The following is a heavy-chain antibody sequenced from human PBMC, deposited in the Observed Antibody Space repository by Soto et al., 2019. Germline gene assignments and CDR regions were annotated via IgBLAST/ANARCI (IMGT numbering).Heavy chain of an antibody. CDR2: IKEDGSET. V-gene: IGHV3-7*01. Sequence: GSRRLSCAPSGFTFRKFAMSWVRQAPGKGLEWVATIKEDGSETYSVDSVKGRFTISRDNARNSVYLQMNSLRDEDTAVYYCTRGHYSNPLGGRGTLVTVSS. CDR3: TRGHYSNPL. J-gene: IGHJ4*02. D-gene: IGHD4-4*01. CDR1: GFTFRKFA.